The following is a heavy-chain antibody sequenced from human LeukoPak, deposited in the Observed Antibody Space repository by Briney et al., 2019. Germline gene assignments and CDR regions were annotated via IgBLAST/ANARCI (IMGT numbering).Heavy chain of an antibody. CDR1: GGSFSGYC. CDR3: VRAVVAATALYYYYYGMDV. D-gene: IGHD2-15*01. Sequence: PSETLSLTCAVYGGSFSGYCWSWIRQPPGKGLEWIGEINHSGSTNYNPSLKSRVTMSVDTSKNQFSLKLSSVTAADTAVYYCVRAVVAATALYYYYYGMDVWGQGTTVTVSS. J-gene: IGHJ6*02. CDR2: INHSGST. V-gene: IGHV4-34*01.